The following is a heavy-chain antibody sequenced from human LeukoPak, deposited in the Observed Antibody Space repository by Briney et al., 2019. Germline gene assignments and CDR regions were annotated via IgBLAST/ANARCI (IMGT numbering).Heavy chain of an antibody. CDR3: ARVVPSYYDGSGYYFDY. J-gene: IGHJ4*02. V-gene: IGHV4-31*03. D-gene: IGHD3-22*01. Sequence: SQTLSLTCTVSGGSIGSGNYYWSWIRQHPGQGLEWIGYIYHSGNAYYNPPLKSRLTMSVDPSKNQFSLKLSSVTAADTAVYYCARVVPSYYDGSGYYFDYWGQGARVTVSS. CDR2: IYHSGNA. CDR1: GGSIGSGNYY.